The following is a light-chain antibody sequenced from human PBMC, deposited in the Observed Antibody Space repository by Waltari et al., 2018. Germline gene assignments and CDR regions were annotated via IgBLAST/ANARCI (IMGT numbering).Light chain of an antibody. CDR2: KAS. Sequence: RVTITCRASQSISRWLAWYQQKPGKAPKLLIHKASSLQSGVPSRFSGSGSGTEFTLNITSLQPDDFATYYCQHYNSFSALFTFGPGTQVDIK. CDR3: QHYNSFSALFT. J-gene: IGKJ3*01. V-gene: IGKV1-5*03. CDR1: QSISRW.